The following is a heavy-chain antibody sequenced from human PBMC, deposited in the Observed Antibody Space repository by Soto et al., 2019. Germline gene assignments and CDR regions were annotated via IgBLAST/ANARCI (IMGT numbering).Heavy chain of an antibody. Sequence: QVHLVQSGAEVKKPGASVKVSCKASGYTFTSYGITWVRQAPGQGLEWMGWISAHNGNTDYAQKLQGRVIVTRDTSTSTAYVELRRLRSDDTAVYDCATGRYGDYWGQGALVTVSS. CDR1: GYTFTSYG. V-gene: IGHV1-18*01. CDR3: ATGRYGDY. CDR2: ISAHNGNT. J-gene: IGHJ4*02. D-gene: IGHD1-1*01.